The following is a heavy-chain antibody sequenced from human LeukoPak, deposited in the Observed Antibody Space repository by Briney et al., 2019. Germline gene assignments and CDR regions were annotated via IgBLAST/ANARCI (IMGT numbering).Heavy chain of an antibody. D-gene: IGHD4-17*01. CDR3: ASGDANTAAAFYI. V-gene: IGHV4-4*07. J-gene: IGHJ3*02. CDR2: IYTSGSTNY. CDR1: GGSISSYY. Sequence: PSETLSLTCTVSGGSISSYYWNWIRQPAGKGLEWIGRIYTSGSTNYNYNPSLKSRVTMPVDTSKNQFSLKLSSVTAADTGVYYCASGDANTAAAFYIWGQGKIVTGSS.